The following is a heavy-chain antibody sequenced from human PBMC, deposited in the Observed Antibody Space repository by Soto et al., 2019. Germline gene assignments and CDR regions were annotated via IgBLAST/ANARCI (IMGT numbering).Heavy chain of an antibody. CDR3: TWCGGAGSSGFDP. D-gene: IGHD2-21*01. Sequence: PSETLSLTCSVSGDSMKTYYCSWIRQPPGKGLEWIGNIYYNGSPNYNPSLKSRVTISIDTSKSQFSLKLSSVTAADTAMYCCTWCGGAGSSGFDPGARGASLTVSS. J-gene: IGHJ5*02. CDR1: GDSMKTYY. CDR2: IYYNGSP. V-gene: IGHV4-59*01.